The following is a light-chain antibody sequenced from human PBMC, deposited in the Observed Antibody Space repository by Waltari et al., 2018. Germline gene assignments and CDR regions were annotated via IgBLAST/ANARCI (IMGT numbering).Light chain of an antibody. CDR3: QQYLQWPPAIT. Sequence: ILLTQSPATLSVSPGERATLSCRASQNIDTRLAWYQHKPGQAPRLLIYGASTRAADIPARFSGSWFGTDFSLTINSLQSEDFAVYYCQQYLQWPPAITFGPVTRLDFK. CDR1: QNIDTR. CDR2: GAS. J-gene: IGKJ5*01. V-gene: IGKV3-15*01.